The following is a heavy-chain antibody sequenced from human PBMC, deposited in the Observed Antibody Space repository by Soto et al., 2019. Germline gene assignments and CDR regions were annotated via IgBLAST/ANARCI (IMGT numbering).Heavy chain of an antibody. D-gene: IGHD5-18*01. V-gene: IGHV3-30*18. J-gene: IGHJ6*02. CDR2: ISYDGSNK. CDR3: AKDRKVGYSYGPYYYYYYCIDV. Sequence: PGGSLRLSCAASGFTFSSYGMHWVRQAPGKGLEWVSVISYDGSNKYYADSVKGRFTISRDNSKNTLYLQMNSLRAEDTAVYYCAKDRKVGYSYGPYYYYYYCIDVWGQGTTVTVSS. CDR1: GFTFSSYG.